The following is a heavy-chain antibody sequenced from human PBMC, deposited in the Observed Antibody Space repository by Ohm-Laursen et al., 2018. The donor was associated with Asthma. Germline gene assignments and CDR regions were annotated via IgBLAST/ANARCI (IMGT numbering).Heavy chain of an antibody. J-gene: IGHJ4*02. Sequence: SLRLSCAAPGFTFSSYSMNWVRQAPGKGLEWVSSISSSSSYIYYADSVKGRFTISRDNAKNSLYLQMNSLRAEDTAVYYCARAPTSYYDSSGYYYWGQGTLVTVSS. V-gene: IGHV3-21*01. D-gene: IGHD3-22*01. CDR1: GFTFSSYS. CDR2: ISSSSSYI. CDR3: ARAPTSYYDSSGYYY.